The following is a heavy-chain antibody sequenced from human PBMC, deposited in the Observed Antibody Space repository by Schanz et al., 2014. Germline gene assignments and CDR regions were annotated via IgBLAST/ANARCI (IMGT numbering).Heavy chain of an antibody. CDR1: GASMDNYY. CDR3: ARVVGGAEWLLYDDYYYNLDV. V-gene: IGHV4-59*01. Sequence: QVQLQESGPGLVRPSETLSLTCTVSGASMDNYYWSWIRQPPGKGLEWIGYVYNNGRTYYNPSLKRRVAISVDTSKNQFSLKLTSMTAADTAVYYCARVVGGAEWLLYDDYYYNLDVWGQGTTVTVSS. CDR2: VYNNGRT. D-gene: IGHD3-3*01. J-gene: IGHJ6*02.